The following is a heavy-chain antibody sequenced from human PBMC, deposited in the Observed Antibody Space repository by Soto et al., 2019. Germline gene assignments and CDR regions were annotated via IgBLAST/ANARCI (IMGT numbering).Heavy chain of an antibody. D-gene: IGHD2-2*01. V-gene: IGHV6-1*01. CDR3: ARGSHRSTWY. Sequence: PSQTLSLTCAITGDSVSSYNAAWHWIRQSPSRGLEWLGRTYYRSTWFYDYAVSVRSRITINPDTSKNQFSLQLHSVTPDDSAVYYCARGSHRSTWYWAQGTLVTVSS. J-gene: IGHJ4*02. CDR2: TYYRSTWFY. CDR1: GDSVSSYNAA.